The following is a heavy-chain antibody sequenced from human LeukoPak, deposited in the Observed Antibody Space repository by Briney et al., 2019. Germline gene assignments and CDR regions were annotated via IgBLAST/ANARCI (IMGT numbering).Heavy chain of an antibody. Sequence: GGSLRLSCAASGFTFSNYAMSWVRQAPGKGLEWVSSISSSGSSTYYADSVKGRFTISRDNSKNTLFLQMNSLRAEDTAVYNCATQRSGWHYFDYWGLGTLVTVSS. J-gene: IGHJ4*02. CDR1: GFTFSNYA. CDR2: ISSSGSST. V-gene: IGHV3-23*01. D-gene: IGHD6-19*01. CDR3: ATQRSGWHYFDY.